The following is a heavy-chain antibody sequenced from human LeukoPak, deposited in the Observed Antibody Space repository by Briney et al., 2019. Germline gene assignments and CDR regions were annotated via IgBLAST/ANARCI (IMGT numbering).Heavy chain of an antibody. J-gene: IGHJ5*02. CDR3: ARVFENYDYVWGSYRHNWFDP. CDR1: GGTFSSYA. CDR2: IIPIFGTA. Sequence: TVKVSCKASGGTFSSYAISWVRQAPGQGLEWMGGIIPIFGTANYAQKFQGRVTITADESTSTAYMELSSLRSEDTAVYYCARVFENYDYVWGSYRHNWFDPWGQGTLVTVSS. V-gene: IGHV1-69*13. D-gene: IGHD3-16*02.